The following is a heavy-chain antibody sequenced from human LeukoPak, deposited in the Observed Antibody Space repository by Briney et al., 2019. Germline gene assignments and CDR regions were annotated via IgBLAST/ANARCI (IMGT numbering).Heavy chain of an antibody. J-gene: IGHJ4*02. CDR1: GYGFTNYW. CDR2: IDPHDSYT. D-gene: IGHD6-6*01. Sequence: GESLRISCKVSGYGFTNYWISWARQMPGKGLEWMGRIDPHDSYTNYSPSFQGHVTFSADKSISTAYLQWSSLKASDIAFYYCARLKVYSSSYYYFDYWGQGTLVTVSS. CDR3: ARLKVYSSSYYYFDY. V-gene: IGHV5-10-1*01.